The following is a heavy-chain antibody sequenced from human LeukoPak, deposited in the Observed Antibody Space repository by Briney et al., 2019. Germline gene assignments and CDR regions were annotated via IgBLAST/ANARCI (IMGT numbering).Heavy chain of an antibody. CDR2: ISAYNGNT. CDR3: ARDELWTPTHYYYYMDV. CDR1: GYTFTSYG. D-gene: IGHD3-16*01. V-gene: IGHV1-18*01. J-gene: IGHJ6*03. Sequence: GASVKVSCKASGYTFTSYGISWVRQAPGQGLEWMGWISAYNGNTNYAQKLQGRVTMTTDTSTGTAYMELRSLRSDDTAVYYCARDELWTPTHYYYYMDVWGKGTTVTVSS.